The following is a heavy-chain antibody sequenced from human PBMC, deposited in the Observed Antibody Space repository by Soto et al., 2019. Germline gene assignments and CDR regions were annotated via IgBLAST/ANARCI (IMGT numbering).Heavy chain of an antibody. J-gene: IGHJ4*02. CDR1: GGSISSGGYY. Sequence: SETLSLTCTVSGGSISSGGYYWSWIRQHPGKGLEWIGYIYYSGSTYYNPSLKSRVTISVDTSKNQFSLKLSSVTAADTAVYYCASRDILTGYYHFDYWGQGTLVTVSS. D-gene: IGHD3-9*01. V-gene: IGHV4-31*03. CDR3: ASRDILTGYYHFDY. CDR2: IYYSGST.